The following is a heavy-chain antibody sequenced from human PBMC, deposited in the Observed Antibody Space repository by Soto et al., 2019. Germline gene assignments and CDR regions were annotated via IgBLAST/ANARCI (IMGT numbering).Heavy chain of an antibody. V-gene: IGHV4-30-4*01. CDR3: ARGRRFTSSWFFFHS. D-gene: IGHD6-13*01. Sequence: QVQLQESGPGLVKPSQTLSLTCTVSGGFISGGDDYWSWIRQPPGKGLEWIGYIYHSGSTDYNPSLKSRVIISVDTSKNQFSLKLSSVTAADTAVYYCARGRRFTSSWFFFHSWGQGTLVTVSS. J-gene: IGHJ4*02. CDR1: GGFISGGDDY. CDR2: IYHSGST.